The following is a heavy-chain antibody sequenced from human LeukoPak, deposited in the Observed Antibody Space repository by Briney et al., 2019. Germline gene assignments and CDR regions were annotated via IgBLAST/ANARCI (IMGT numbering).Heavy chain of an antibody. D-gene: IGHD1-26*01. Sequence: GGSLRLSCAASGFIFRSNGMHWVRQAPGKGLEWVAFKRCDGSNKYYADSVKGRFTISRDNSKNTLYLQMNSLRAEDTAVYYCAKERLVGALGYWGQGTLVTVSS. J-gene: IGHJ4*02. CDR2: KRCDGSNK. CDR3: AKERLVGALGY. CDR1: GFIFRSNG. V-gene: IGHV3-30*02.